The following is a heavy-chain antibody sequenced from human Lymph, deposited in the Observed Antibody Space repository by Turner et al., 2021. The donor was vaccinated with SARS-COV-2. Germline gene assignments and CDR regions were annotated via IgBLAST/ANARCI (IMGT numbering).Heavy chain of an antibody. CDR2: ISYDGSNK. J-gene: IGHJ4*02. V-gene: IGHV3-30-3*01. CDR1: GFTFSSYA. Sequence: QVQLVESGGGVVQPGRSLRLSCAASGFTFSSYAMHWVRQAPGKGLEWVAVISYDGSNKYYADSVKGRFTISRDNSKNTLYLQMNSLRAEDTAVYYCAREFSLFDYWGQGTLVTISS. CDR3: AREFSLFDY.